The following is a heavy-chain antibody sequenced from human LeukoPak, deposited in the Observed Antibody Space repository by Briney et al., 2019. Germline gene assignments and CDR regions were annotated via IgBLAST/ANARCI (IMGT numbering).Heavy chain of an antibody. CDR1: GFTFSPYW. Sequence: GGSLRLSCAASGFTFSPYWIHWVRQAPGKGLMWVSIISGDGSDRRYADSVKGRFTISRDNAKNTLYLQMNSLRAKDTGVYYCARDISLRMDAWGQGTTVTVSS. CDR2: ISGDGSDR. CDR3: ARDISLRMDA. V-gene: IGHV3-74*01. J-gene: IGHJ6*01.